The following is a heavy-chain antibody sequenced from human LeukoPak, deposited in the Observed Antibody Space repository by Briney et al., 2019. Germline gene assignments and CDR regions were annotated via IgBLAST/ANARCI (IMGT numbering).Heavy chain of an antibody. CDR2: IYPGDSDT. J-gene: IGHJ4*02. CDR1: GYSFTSYW. CDR3: AIIVVVPAAIGGSEYYFDY. Sequence: GESLKISCKGSGYSFTSYWIGWVRQMTGKGLEWMGIIYPGDSDTRYSPSFQGQVTISADKSISTAYLQWSSLKAPDTAMYYCAIIVVVPAAIGGSEYYFDYWGQGTLVTVSS. D-gene: IGHD2-2*01. V-gene: IGHV5-51*01.